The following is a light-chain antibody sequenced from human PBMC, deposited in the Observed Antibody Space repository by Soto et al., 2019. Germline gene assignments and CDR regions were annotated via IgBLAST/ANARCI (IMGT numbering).Light chain of an antibody. CDR3: QQYGSSGT. V-gene: IGKV3-20*01. J-gene: IGKJ1*01. CDR1: KNIRSE. Sequence: EIAMTPSLAKRALPTCNRVTLSCTASKNIRSELAWYQQKPGQAPRLIIYGASKRATGIPDRFGGSGSGTDFTLTISRLEPEDFAVYYCQQYGSSGTFGQGTKVDIK. CDR2: GAS.